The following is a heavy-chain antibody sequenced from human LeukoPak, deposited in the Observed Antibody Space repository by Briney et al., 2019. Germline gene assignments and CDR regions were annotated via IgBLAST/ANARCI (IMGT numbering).Heavy chain of an antibody. D-gene: IGHD3-22*01. V-gene: IGHV3-23*01. CDR3: AKGRYYDSSGYLNFDY. CDR1: GFTFSSYS. Sequence: GGSLRLSCAASGFTFSSYSMNWVRQAPGKGLGWVSAISGSGGSTYYADSVKGRFTISRDNSKNTLYLQMNSLRAEDTAVYYCAKGRYYDSSGYLNFDYWGQGTLVTVSS. J-gene: IGHJ4*02. CDR2: ISGSGGST.